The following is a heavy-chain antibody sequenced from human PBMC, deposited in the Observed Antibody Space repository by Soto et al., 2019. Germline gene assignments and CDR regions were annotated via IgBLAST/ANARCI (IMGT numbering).Heavy chain of an antibody. Sequence: SVKVYCKASGYTITSYVISWGRQAPGQGLEWMGLISAYNGNTNYAQKLQGRVTMTTDTSTSTVYMDLSSLRSEDTAVYYCATMRLSTAHLNDYWGQGTLVTVSS. CDR3: ATMRLSTAHLNDY. J-gene: IGHJ4*02. V-gene: IGHV1-18*01. CDR1: GYTITSYV. CDR2: ISAYNGNT. D-gene: IGHD4-4*01.